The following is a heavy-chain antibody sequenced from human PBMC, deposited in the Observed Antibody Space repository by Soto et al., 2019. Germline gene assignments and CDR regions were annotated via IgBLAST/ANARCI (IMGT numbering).Heavy chain of an antibody. CDR2: IIPIFGTA. V-gene: IGHV1-69*13. D-gene: IGHD6-13*01. Sequence: SVKVSCKASGGTFSSYAISWVRQAPGQGLEWMGGIIPIFGTANYAQKFQGRVTITADESTSTAYMELSSLRSEDTAVYYCARSLPAAAAGYYGMDVWGQGTTVTVSS. CDR3: ARSLPAAAAGYYGMDV. CDR1: GGTFSSYA. J-gene: IGHJ6*02.